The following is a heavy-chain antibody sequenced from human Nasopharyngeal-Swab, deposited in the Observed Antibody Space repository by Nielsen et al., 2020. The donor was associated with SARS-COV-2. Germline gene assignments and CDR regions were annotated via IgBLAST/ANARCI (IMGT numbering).Heavy chain of an antibody. D-gene: IGHD3-10*01. J-gene: IGHJ4*02. CDR2: IGTAGDT. V-gene: IGHV3-13*01. CDR1: GFTFSSYD. CDR3: ARIGGDGDYFDY. Sequence: GGSLRLSCAASGFTFSSYDMHWVRQATGKGLEWVSAIGTAGDTYYPGSVKGRFTISRENAKNPLYLQMNSLRAGDTAVYYCARIGGDGDYFDYWGQGTLVTVSS.